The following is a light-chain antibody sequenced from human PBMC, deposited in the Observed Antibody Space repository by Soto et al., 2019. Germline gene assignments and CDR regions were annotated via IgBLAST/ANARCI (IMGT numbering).Light chain of an antibody. Sequence: EIVLTQSPGTLSLSPGERATLSCRASQSVGDTYLAWYQQKPGQAPRLLMYSTSIRATGIPDRFSGSGSGTDFTLTISRLDPEDFAVYYCQHHDRAHMWTFGQGNKVDI. J-gene: IGKJ1*01. CDR2: STS. CDR1: QSVGDTY. V-gene: IGKV3-20*01. CDR3: QHHDRAHMWT.